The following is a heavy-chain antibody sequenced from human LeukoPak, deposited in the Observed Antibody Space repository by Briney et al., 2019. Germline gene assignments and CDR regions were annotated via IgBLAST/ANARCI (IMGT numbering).Heavy chain of an antibody. V-gene: IGHV3-53*01. Sequence: GGSLRLSCTVYGFTVSSNSMSWVRQAPGKGLEWVSFIYSDNTHYSDSVKGRFTISRDNSKNTLYLQMNSLRAEDTALYYCARTNSFSYVHYYYYMDVWGRGTTVTVSS. CDR2: IYSDNT. CDR3: ARTNSFSYVHYYYYMDV. D-gene: IGHD1-26*01. J-gene: IGHJ6*03. CDR1: GFTVSSNS.